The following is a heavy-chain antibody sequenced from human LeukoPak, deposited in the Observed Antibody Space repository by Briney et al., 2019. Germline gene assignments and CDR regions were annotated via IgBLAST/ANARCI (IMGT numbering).Heavy chain of an antibody. J-gene: IGHJ4*02. Sequence: GGSLRLSCAASGFNFSSQAMSWVRQAPGKGLEWVSVISGGAGTIYSADSVKGRFTISRDNSKSTLYLQMNSLRAEDTAVYYCAKSRGYTYGSFDYWGQGTLVTVSA. CDR2: ISGGAGTI. V-gene: IGHV3-23*01. CDR1: GFNFSSQA. D-gene: IGHD5-18*01. CDR3: AKSRGYTYGSFDY.